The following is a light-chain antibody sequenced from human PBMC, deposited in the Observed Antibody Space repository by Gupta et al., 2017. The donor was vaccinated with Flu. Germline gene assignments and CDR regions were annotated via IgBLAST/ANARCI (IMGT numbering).Light chain of an antibody. V-gene: IGLV2-11*01. CDR3: CSYAGSYTIGV. CDR2: DVS. Sequence: QSALTQPRSVSGSPGQSVTISCTGTSSDVGGYNYVSWYQQPPGKAPKLMIYDVSKRPSGVPDLFSGSKSGNTASLTISGLQAEDEADYYCCSYAGSYTIGVFGGGTKLTVL. J-gene: IGLJ3*02. CDR1: SSDVGGYNY.